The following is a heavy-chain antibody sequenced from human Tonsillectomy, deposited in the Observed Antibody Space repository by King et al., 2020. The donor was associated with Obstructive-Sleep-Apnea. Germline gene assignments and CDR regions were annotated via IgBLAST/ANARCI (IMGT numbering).Heavy chain of an antibody. CDR3: ATQGYSYGPFDY. J-gene: IGHJ4*02. V-gene: IGHV4-59*01. D-gene: IGHD5-18*01. Sequence: QLQESGPGLVKPSETLSLTCTVSGGSISSYYWSWIRQPPGKGLDGIGYIYYSGNTNYNPSLKSRVTISSDTSKNQFSLRLSSVTAADTAVYYCATQGYSYGPFDYWGQGTLVTVSS. CDR1: GGSISSYY. CDR2: IYYSGNT.